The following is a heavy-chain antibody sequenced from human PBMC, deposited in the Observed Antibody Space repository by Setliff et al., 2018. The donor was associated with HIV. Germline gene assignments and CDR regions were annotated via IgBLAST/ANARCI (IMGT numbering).Heavy chain of an antibody. J-gene: IGHJ4*02. V-gene: IGHV4-30-4*01. CDR2: VSYTGTT. D-gene: IGHD2-2*01. CDR3: ARQSTTSRDFDS. Sequence: KTSETLSLTCTVSGGSISSGDYYWTWIRQPPGKGLEWIGFVSYTGTTRYSPSLRSRISISIDASKNKFSLQLSSVTAADTAVYYCARQSTTSRDFDSWGQGTLVTVSS. CDR1: GGSISSGDYY.